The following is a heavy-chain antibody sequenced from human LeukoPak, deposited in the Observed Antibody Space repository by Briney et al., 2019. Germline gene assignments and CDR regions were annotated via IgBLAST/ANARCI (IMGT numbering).Heavy chain of an antibody. V-gene: IGHV3-21*01. D-gene: IGHD4-17*01. CDR2: ITSSSTYI. CDR1: GFTFSSYW. Sequence: GGSLRLSCAASGFTFSSYWMTWVRQAPGKGLEWVSSITSSSTYIYYADSLKGRFTISRDNAKNSLFLQMNSLRAEDTAVYYCARVATVTTDFDYWGLGTLVTVSS. J-gene: IGHJ4*02. CDR3: ARVATVTTDFDY.